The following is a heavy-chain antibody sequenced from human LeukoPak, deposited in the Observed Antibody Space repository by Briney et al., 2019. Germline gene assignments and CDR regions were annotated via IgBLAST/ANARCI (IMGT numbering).Heavy chain of an antibody. D-gene: IGHD3-22*01. CDR2: IIPILGIA. CDR3: ARGAVVITNWFDP. J-gene: IGHJ5*02. CDR1: GGTFSSYA. Sequence: ASVKVSCKASGGTFSSYAISWVRQAPGQGLEWMGRIIPILGIANYAQKFQGRVTITADKSTSTAYMELSSLRSEDTAVYYCARGAVVITNWFDPWGQGTLVTVSS. V-gene: IGHV1-69*04.